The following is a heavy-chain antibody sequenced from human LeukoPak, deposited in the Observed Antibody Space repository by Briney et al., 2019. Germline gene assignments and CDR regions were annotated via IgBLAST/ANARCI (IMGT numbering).Heavy chain of an antibody. Sequence: SVKLSCRASGGXFNNYAISWVRQAPGQGLEWLGGIMPIFGSANYADKFQSRVTITADELSSTAYMELTSLTSEDTAVYYCAGARESELSNWFDPWGQGTLVIVSS. D-gene: IGHD1-14*01. J-gene: IGHJ5*02. CDR2: IMPIFGSA. CDR3: AGARESELSNWFDP. CDR1: GGXFNNYA. V-gene: IGHV1-69*01.